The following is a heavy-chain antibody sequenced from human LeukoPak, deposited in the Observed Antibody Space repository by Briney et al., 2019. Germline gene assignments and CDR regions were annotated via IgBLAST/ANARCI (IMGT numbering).Heavy chain of an antibody. CDR2: INHEGGDI. CDR3: ATYINWVAGDV. J-gene: IGHJ6*02. Sequence: GGSLRLSCAASGFAFSNSWMSWVRQAPGKGLEWVANINHEGGDIHYVDSVKGRFTISRDNAKDSLYLQMNSLRAEDTAVYYCATYINWVAGDVWGQGTTVTVSS. CDR1: GFAFSNSW. V-gene: IGHV3-7*01. D-gene: IGHD1-1*01.